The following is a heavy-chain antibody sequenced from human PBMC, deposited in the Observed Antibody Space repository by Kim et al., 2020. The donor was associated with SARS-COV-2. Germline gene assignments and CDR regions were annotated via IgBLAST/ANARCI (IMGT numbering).Heavy chain of an antibody. J-gene: IGHJ3*01. CDR3: TRVNTIAGGWYDAFDF. Sequence: GGSLRLSCAASGFTFSGYTMPWVRQASGKGPEWVGRIKRKPNNNASAYAASVKGRFTSSRDDTKNTAYLQMSSQKTEDTAVYYCTRVNTIAGGWYDAFDFWGQGTMVTVSS. V-gene: IGHV3-73*01. CDR1: GFTFSGYT. CDR2: IKRKPNNNAS. D-gene: IGHD6-19*01.